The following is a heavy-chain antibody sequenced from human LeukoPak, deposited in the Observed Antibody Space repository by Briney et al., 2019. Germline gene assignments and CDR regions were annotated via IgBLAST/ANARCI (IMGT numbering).Heavy chain of an antibody. J-gene: IGHJ4*02. CDR2: IKPDSGDT. Sequence: ASVKVSCKASGYIVIGYYIHWVRQAPGQGLEWMGWIKPDSGDTNYVQRFQGRVTMTRDTSISTAYMELSSLRSDDTAVYYCARFAQDWGTFDNWSQGTLVTVSS. V-gene: IGHV1-2*02. D-gene: IGHD7-27*01. CDR1: GYIVIGYY. CDR3: ARFAQDWGTFDN.